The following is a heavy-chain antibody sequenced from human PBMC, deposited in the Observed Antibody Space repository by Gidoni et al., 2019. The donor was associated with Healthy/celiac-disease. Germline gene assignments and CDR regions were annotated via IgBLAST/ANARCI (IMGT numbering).Heavy chain of an antibody. CDR3: ARDHIDVDTAMVYYYYYMDV. D-gene: IGHD5-18*01. Sequence: QVQLVQSGAEVKKPGASVKVSCKASGYTFTSYAMHWVRPAPGQRLEWMGWINAGNGNTKYSQKFQGRVTITRDTSASTAYMELSSLRSEDTAVYYCARDHIDVDTAMVYYYYYMDVWGKGTTVTVSS. CDR2: INAGNGNT. V-gene: IGHV1-3*01. CDR1: GYTFTSYA. J-gene: IGHJ6*03.